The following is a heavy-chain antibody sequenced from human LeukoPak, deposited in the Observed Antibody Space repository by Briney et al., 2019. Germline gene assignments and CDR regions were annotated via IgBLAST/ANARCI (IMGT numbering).Heavy chain of an antibody. V-gene: IGHV3-23*01. CDR1: GFTFSSYA. Sequence: PGGSLRLSCAASGFTFSSYAMSWVRQAPGKGLEWVSAISGSGGSTYYADSVKGRFTISRDNAKNSLYLQMNSLRAEDTAVYYCATGVVAATYYFDYWGQGTLVTVSS. J-gene: IGHJ4*02. D-gene: IGHD2-15*01. CDR2: ISGSGGST. CDR3: ATGVVAATYYFDY.